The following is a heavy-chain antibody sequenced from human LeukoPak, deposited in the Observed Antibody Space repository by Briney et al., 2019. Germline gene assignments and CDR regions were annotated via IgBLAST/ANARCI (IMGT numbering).Heavy chain of an antibody. CDR1: GGPINNYY. J-gene: IGHJ6*03. CDR2: IHYTGSP. V-gene: IGHV4-59*01. CDR3: ARDVDSSGRWYFHMDV. Sequence: KPSETLSLTCTVSGGPINNYYWNWIRQPPGKGLEWIGYIHYTGSPTYNPSLESRVAISLDTCKNQFSLKLNSVTAADAAVYYWARDVDSSGRWYFHMDVWGKGTTVTVSS. D-gene: IGHD3-22*01.